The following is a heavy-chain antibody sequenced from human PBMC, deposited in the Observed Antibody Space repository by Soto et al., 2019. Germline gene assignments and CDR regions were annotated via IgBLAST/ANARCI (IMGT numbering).Heavy chain of an antibody. J-gene: IGHJ4*02. V-gene: IGHV3-23*01. CDR1: GLSSRSHA. Sequence: EVQLLESGGGLVRPGGSLTLSCVVSGLSSRSHAMYWVRQAPGRGLEWVAGISGDGCTEDYPDSVKGRFIISRDNSKNTVYLQIDNLRVDDTAVYYCAKAQGVATIKSNFDSWGQGTLVTVAS. CDR3: AKAQGVATIKSNFDS. D-gene: IGHD5-12*01. CDR2: ISGDGCTE.